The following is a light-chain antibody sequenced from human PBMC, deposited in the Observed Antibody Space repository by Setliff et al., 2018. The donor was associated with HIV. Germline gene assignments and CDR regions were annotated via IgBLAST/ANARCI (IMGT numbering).Light chain of an antibody. CDR2: EVT. J-gene: IGLJ1*01. CDR1: SSDVGGYDL. CDR3: CSYAGSSTYYV. V-gene: IGLV2-23*02. Sequence: QSALTQPASVSGSPGQSIAISCTATSSDVGGYDLVSWYQQHPGKAPKLMIYEVTRRPSGVSNRFSGSKSGNTASLTISGLQAEDEADYYCCSYAGSSTYYVFGTGTKVTVL.